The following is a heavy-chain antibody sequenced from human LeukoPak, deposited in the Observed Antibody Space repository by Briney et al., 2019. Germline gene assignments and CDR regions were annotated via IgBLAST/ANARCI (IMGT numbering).Heavy chain of an antibody. CDR2: ISGSGGST. V-gene: IGHV3-23*01. J-gene: IGHJ6*03. D-gene: IGHD2-2*01. CDR1: GFTFSSYA. CDR3: AKGEKYCSSTSCNYYYYMDV. Sequence: GGSLRLSCAPSGFTFSSYAMSWGRQGPGEGLEWVSAISGSGGSTYYADSVKGRFTISRDNSKNTLYLQMNSLRAEDTAVYYCAKGEKYCSSTSCNYYYYMDVWGKGTTVTVSS.